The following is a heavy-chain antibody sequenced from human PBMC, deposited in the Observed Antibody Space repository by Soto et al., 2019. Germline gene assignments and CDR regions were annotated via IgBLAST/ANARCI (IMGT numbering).Heavy chain of an antibody. V-gene: IGHV1-2*02. J-gene: IGHJ3*02. CDR1: GYPVTAYY. Sequence: QLHLVQSGAVVKKPGASVTVSCSASGYPVTAYYMHWVRQAPGRGLEWMGGINPATGAAKYTQTFQGRVTITRETSTSTVFMELSGLTSEETAVFYCARGGGVGVAGSAAFDMWGQGTLVTVSS. D-gene: IGHD3-3*01. CDR2: INPATGAA. CDR3: ARGGGVGVAGSAAFDM.